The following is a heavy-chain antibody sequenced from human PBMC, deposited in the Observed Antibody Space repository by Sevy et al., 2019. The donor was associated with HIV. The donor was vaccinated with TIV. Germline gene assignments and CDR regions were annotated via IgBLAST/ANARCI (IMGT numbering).Heavy chain of an antibody. J-gene: IGHJ4*02. CDR1: GLTFSKYS. D-gene: IGHD2-8*01. Sequence: GESLKISCAASGLTFSKYSMSWVRQPPGKGLEWVSTLSFGCGEINYADSVKGRFTISRDNSKSSVYLQMNNLRPEDTAVYYCAREGCTKPHDYWGQGTLVTVSS. CDR2: LSFGCGEI. V-gene: IGHV3-23*01. CDR3: AREGCTKPHDY.